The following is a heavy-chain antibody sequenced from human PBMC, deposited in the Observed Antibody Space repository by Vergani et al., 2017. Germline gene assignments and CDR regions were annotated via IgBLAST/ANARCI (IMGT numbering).Heavy chain of an antibody. CDR1: GGSISSYY. J-gene: IGHJ5*02. CDR3: ARWAAAGTGWFDP. Sequence: VQLQESGPGLVKPSETLSLTCTVSGGSISSYYWSWIRQPAGKGLEWMGIIYPGDSDTRYSPSFQGQVTISADKSISTAYLQWSSLKASDTAMYYCARWAAAGTGWFDPWGQGTLVTVSS. V-gene: IGHV5-51*01. D-gene: IGHD6-13*01. CDR2: IYPGDSDT.